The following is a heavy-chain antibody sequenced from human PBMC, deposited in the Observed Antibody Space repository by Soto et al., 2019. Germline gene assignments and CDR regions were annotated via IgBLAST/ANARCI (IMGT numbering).Heavy chain of an antibody. V-gene: IGHV3-74*01. D-gene: IGHD3-10*01. CDR3: ARGGFDYGPGRMDV. CDR1: GFTFSNYW. J-gene: IGHJ6*04. CDR2: TKSDGSGT. Sequence: EVQLVESGGGLLQPGGSLTLSRTDSGFTFSNYWMHWVRQAPGKGLVWVSRTKSDGSGTSYTDSVKGRFTISKDNANNTLYLQMSNLRAEDTAVYYCARGGFDYGPGRMDVWGKGTTVIVSS.